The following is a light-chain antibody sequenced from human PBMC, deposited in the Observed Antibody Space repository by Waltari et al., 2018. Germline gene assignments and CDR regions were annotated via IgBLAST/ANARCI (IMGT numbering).Light chain of an antibody. Sequence: QSALTQPASVSGSPGQSITISCSGTSSDVGGYNLVSWYQQHPGKAPKLMIYEVIKRPSGVSKRFFGSKSCKTAFLTIFGLQAEDEADYYCCSWAGSRNSYVFGTGTKVSVL. J-gene: IGLJ1*01. CDR3: CSWAGSRNSYV. CDR2: EVI. CDR1: SSDVGGYNL. V-gene: IGLV2-23*02.